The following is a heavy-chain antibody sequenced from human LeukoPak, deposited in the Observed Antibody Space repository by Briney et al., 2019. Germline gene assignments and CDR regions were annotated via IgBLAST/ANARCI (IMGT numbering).Heavy chain of an antibody. D-gene: IGHD2-15*01. CDR2: ISSSSTYI. V-gene: IGHV3-21*04. Sequence: GGSLRLSCAASGFTFSTYSMNWVRQAPGKGLEWVSSISSSSTYIYYADSVKGRFTISRDNSKNTLFLQMNNLRAEDTAVFYCAKALQRDSLLAAVRSFDMWGQGTMVTVSS. CDR1: GFTFSTYS. CDR3: AKALQRDSLLAAVRSFDM. J-gene: IGHJ3*02.